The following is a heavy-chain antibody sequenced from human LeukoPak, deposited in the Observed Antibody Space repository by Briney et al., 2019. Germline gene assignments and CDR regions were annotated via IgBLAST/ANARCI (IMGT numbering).Heavy chain of an antibody. CDR3: ARGYKPGYSRGWSIFDF. J-gene: IGHJ4*02. CDR1: GYTFTSYA. CDR2: INAGNGNT. V-gene: IGHV1-3*01. D-gene: IGHD6-19*01. Sequence: ASVKVSCKASGYTFTSYAMHWVRQAPGQRLEWMGWINAGNGNTKYSQKFQGRVTITRDTSASTAYMELSSLRSEDTAVYYCARGYKPGYSRGWSIFDFWGQGALVTVSS.